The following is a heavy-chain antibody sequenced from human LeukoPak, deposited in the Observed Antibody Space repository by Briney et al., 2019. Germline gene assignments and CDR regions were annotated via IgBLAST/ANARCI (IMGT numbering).Heavy chain of an antibody. Sequence: GGSLRLSCAASGFTFSDYYMSWIRQAPGKGLEWVSYISSSGSTIYYADSVKGRFTISRDNAKNSLYLQMNSLRAEDTAVYYCATDIVVVVAARASDAFDIWGQGTMVTVSS. J-gene: IGHJ3*02. D-gene: IGHD2-15*01. V-gene: IGHV3-11*01. CDR3: ATDIVVVVAARASDAFDI. CDR2: ISSSGSTI. CDR1: GFTFSDYY.